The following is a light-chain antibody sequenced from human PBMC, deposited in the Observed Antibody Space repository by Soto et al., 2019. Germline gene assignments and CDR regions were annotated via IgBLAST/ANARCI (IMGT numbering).Light chain of an antibody. J-gene: IGLJ2*01. CDR2: AVS. Sequence: QSALTQPASVSGSPGQSITLSCTGTGSDVGAHNYVSWYQQHPGKTPKLMIYAVSNRPSGVSNRFSGSKSGNTASLTISGLQAEDEADYYCSSYTTSSTVVFGGGTKLTVL. V-gene: IGLV2-14*01. CDR3: SSYTTSSTVV. CDR1: GSDVGAHNY.